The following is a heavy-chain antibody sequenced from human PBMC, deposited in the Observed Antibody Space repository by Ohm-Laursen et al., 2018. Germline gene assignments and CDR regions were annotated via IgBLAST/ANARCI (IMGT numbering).Heavy chain of an antibody. Sequence: ASVKVSCKASGYTFSTYDIVWARQAAGHGPGWMGWLNPNSGNTGYSGDTGYQHKFRGRITMTRDTSISTADMELSGLTSEDTAIDYCVRDRRDGFNYVEYWGQGTLVTVSS. CDR3: VRDRRDGFNYVEY. J-gene: IGHJ4*02. D-gene: IGHD5-24*01. CDR1: GYTFSTYD. V-gene: IGHV1-8*01. CDR2: LNPNSGNTGYSGDT.